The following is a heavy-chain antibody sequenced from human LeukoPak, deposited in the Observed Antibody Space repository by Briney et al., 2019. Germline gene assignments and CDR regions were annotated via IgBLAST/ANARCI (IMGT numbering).Heavy chain of an antibody. CDR1: GSNFTSFW. CDR2: IYPGVSDT. Sequence: GESLNISCKGSGSNFTSFWIGWVRQMPGKGLEWMAIIYPGVSDTRYSPSFQGQVTISADKSISTAYLQWSSLKASDTAMYYCARSVSGSYPTFDYWGQGTLVTVSS. D-gene: IGHD1-26*01. V-gene: IGHV5-51*01. J-gene: IGHJ4*02. CDR3: ARSVSGSYPTFDY.